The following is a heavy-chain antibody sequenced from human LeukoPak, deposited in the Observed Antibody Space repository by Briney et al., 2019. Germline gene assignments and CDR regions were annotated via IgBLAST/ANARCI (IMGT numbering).Heavy chain of an antibody. Sequence: SETLSLTCAVYVGSFSGYYWSWIRQPPGKGLEWIGEINHSGSTNYNPSLKSRVTISVDTSNHQSSLKLSSVTAADTAVYYCARGGATLFGVVIISPRFDPWGQGTLVTVSS. CDR2: INHSGST. D-gene: IGHD3-3*01. CDR1: VGSFSGYY. V-gene: IGHV4-34*01. CDR3: ARGGATLFGVVIISPRFDP. J-gene: IGHJ5*02.